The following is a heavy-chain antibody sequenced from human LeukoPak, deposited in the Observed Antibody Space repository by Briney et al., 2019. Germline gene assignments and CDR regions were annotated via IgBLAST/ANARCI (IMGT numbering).Heavy chain of an antibody. CDR1: GYSISIGYY. CDR2: IYHSGRT. V-gene: IGHV4-38-2*01. Sequence: SETLSLTCVVSGYSISIGYYWGWIRQPPGKGLEWIGSIYHSGRTYYNPSLMGRVTLSVDTSKNQFSLRLSSVTAADTAVYYCARSQGNEGMGYWGQGTLVTVSS. D-gene: IGHD1-1*01. CDR3: ARSQGNEGMGY. J-gene: IGHJ4*02.